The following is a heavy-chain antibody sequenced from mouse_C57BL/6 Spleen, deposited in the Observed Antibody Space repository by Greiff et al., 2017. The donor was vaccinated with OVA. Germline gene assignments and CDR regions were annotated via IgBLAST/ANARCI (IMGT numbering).Heavy chain of an antibody. CDR3: ARPLLWPLPGAMDY. CDR2: IDPNSGGT. Sequence: QVQLKQPGAELVKPGASVKLSCKASGYTFTSYWMHWVKQRPGRGLEWIGRIDPNSGGTKYNEKFKSKATLTVDKPSSTAYMQLSSLTSEDSAVYYCARPLLWPLPGAMDYWGQGTSVTVSS. CDR1: GYTFTSYW. D-gene: IGHD2-1*01. V-gene: IGHV1-72*01. J-gene: IGHJ4*01.